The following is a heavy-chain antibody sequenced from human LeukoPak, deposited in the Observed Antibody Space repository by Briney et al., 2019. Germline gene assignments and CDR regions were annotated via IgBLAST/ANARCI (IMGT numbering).Heavy chain of an antibody. D-gene: IGHD4-23*01. Sequence: PGGSLRLSCAASGFTFSSYAMSWVRQAPGKGLEWVSAISGSGGSTHYADSVKGRFTISRDNSKNTLYLQMNSLRAEDTAVYYCAKTYGGPLLLLPGIVYMDVWGKGTTVTVSS. CDR1: GFTFSSYA. CDR2: ISGSGGST. CDR3: AKTYGGPLLLLPGIVYMDV. J-gene: IGHJ6*03. V-gene: IGHV3-23*01.